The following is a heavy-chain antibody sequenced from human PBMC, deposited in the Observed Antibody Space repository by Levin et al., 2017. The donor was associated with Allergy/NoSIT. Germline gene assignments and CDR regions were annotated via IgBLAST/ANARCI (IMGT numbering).Heavy chain of an antibody. CDR1: GFSFSTYA. Sequence: LSLTCEASGFSFSTYAMSWVRQAPGKGLEWVSGISGNGATTYYADSVKGRFTISRGNSKNTLYMDMTSLRADDTAVYFCARKSLSGIYAYWGQGSPVTVSS. CDR3: ARKSLSGIYAY. J-gene: IGHJ4*02. CDR2: ISGNGATT. D-gene: IGHD3-10*01. V-gene: IGHV3-23*01.